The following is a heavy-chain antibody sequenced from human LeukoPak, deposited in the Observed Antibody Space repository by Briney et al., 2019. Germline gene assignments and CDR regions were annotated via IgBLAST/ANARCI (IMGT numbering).Heavy chain of an antibody. CDR1: GFTFCSYS. J-gene: IGHJ4*02. V-gene: IGHV3-21*01. CDR2: ISSSSSYI. Sequence: GGALRLSCGASGFTFCSYSVNWVRQAPGRGVEWVSSISSSSSYIYYEDSVKGRFTISRDNAKNSLYLQMNSLRAEYTAVYYCARTMVRQPFDYWGQGTLVTVSS. D-gene: IGHD3-10*01. CDR3: ARTMVRQPFDY.